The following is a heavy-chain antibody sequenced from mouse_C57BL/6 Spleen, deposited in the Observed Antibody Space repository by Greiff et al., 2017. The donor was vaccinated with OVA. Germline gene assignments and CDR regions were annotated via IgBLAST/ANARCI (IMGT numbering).Heavy chain of an antibody. J-gene: IGHJ1*03. D-gene: IGHD2-4*01. CDR3: ARQYDYVFDV. Sequence: DVKLVESGGGLVQPGGSLKLSCAASGFTFSDYYMYWVRQTPEKRLEWVAYISNGGGSTYYPDTVKGRFTISRDNAKNTLYLQMSRLKSEDTAMYYCARQYDYVFDVWGTGTTVTVSS. CDR1: GFTFSDYY. V-gene: IGHV5-12*01. CDR2: ISNGGGST.